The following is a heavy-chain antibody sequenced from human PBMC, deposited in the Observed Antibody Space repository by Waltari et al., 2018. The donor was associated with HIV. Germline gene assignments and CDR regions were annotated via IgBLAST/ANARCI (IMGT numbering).Heavy chain of an antibody. Sequence: QVQLVESGGGLVKPGGSLRVSCAVSGFTFSDYHMSWIRQAPGKGLELCSYISSSGGTTNYAASVKGRFTISRDNAKKALYLEMNSLRAEDTAVYYCARVAGSSSNYYGMDVWGQGTTVTVSS. CDR1: GFTFSDYH. CDR3: ARVAGSSSNYYGMDV. V-gene: IGHV3-11*01. J-gene: IGHJ6*02. D-gene: IGHD6-6*01. CDR2: ISSSGGTT.